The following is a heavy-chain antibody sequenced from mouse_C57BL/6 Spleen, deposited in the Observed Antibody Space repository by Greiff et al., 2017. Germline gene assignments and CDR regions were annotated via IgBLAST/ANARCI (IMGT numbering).Heavy chain of an antibody. CDR1: GYTFTSYW. CDR3: AKIYGNYGYFDV. D-gene: IGHD2-1*01. V-gene: IGHV1-64*01. J-gene: IGHJ1*03. CDR2: IHPNSGST. Sequence: VKLQQPGAELVKPGASVKLSCKASGYTFTSYWMHWVKQRPGQGLEWIGMIHPNSGSTNYNEKFKSKATLTVDKSSSTAYMQLSSLTSEDSAVYYCAKIYGNYGYFDVWGTGTTVTVSS.